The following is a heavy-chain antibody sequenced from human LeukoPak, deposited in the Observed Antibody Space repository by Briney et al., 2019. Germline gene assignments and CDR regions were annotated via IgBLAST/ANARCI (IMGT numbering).Heavy chain of an antibody. V-gene: IGHV3-74*01. D-gene: IGHD1-26*01. CDR3: ARGFVVGATTFGY. CDR1: GFTFSGYW. Sequence: PGGSLRLSCAASGFTFSGYWMQWVRQAPGKGLVWVSRINGDGSGTSYADSVKGRFTISRDNAKNTLYLQMNSLRAEDTAVYYCARGFVVGATTFGYWGQGTLVTVSS. CDR2: INGDGSGT. J-gene: IGHJ4*02.